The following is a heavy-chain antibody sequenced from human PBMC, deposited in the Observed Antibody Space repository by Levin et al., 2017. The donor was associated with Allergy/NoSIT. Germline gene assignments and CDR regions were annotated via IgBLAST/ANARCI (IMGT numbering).Heavy chain of an antibody. V-gene: IGHV5-51*01. CDR3: ARGRGFSSSWYWGY. J-gene: IGHJ4*02. CDR2: IYPGDSDA. Sequence: GESLKISCKASGYNFPTYWIGWVRQMPGKGLEWMGFIYPGDSDARYSPSFQGQVTISVDKSISTAYLQWTSLKASDTAMYYCARGRGFSSSWYWGYWGQGTLVTVSS. CDR1: GYNFPTYW. D-gene: IGHD6-13*01.